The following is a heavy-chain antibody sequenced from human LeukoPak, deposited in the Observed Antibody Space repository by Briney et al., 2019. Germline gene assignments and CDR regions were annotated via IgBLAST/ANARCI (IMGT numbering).Heavy chain of an antibody. Sequence: GGSLRLSCAASGFTFSSYGMHWVRQAPGKGLEWVAVIWYDGSNKYCADSVKGRFTISRDNSKNTLYLQMNSLRAEDTAVYYCARDPVTMIGESFDYWGQGTLVTVSS. J-gene: IGHJ4*02. CDR3: ARDPVTMIGESFDY. CDR1: GFTFSSYG. CDR2: IWYDGSNK. V-gene: IGHV3-33*01. D-gene: IGHD3-22*01.